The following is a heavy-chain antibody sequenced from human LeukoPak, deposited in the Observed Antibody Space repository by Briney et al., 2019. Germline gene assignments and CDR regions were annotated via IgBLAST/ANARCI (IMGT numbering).Heavy chain of an antibody. V-gene: IGHV3-33*01. CDR2: IWYDGSNK. CDR3: ARDERGYYNSSGFFGAIDY. Sequence: PGGSLRLSCAASGFTFNGYAMHWVRQAPGKGLEWVAFIWYDGSNKYYADSVRGRFTMSRDNSKNTLDLQMNSLRAEDTAVYYCARDERGYYNSSGFFGAIDYWGQGTLVTVSS. D-gene: IGHD3-22*01. J-gene: IGHJ4*02. CDR1: GFTFNGYA.